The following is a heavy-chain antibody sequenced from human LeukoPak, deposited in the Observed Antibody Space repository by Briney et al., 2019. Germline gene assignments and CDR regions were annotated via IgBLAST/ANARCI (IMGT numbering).Heavy chain of an antibody. CDR3: KRNSQEGRIAPALVFDY. J-gene: IGHJ4*02. CDR2: IYTSGRT. V-gene: IGHV4-4*07. D-gene: IGHD6-13*01. Sequence: SETLSLTCAASGCFISSYYLSWIRQPAGKGLEWIGRIYTSGRTNYNPSLKSRVTMSVDTYKNQFSLKLSSVTAADTAVYYSKRNSQEGRIAPALVFDYWGKGTLVTVSS. CDR1: GCFISSYY.